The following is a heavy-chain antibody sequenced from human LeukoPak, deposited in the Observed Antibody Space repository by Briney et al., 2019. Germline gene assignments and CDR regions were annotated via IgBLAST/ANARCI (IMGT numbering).Heavy chain of an antibody. D-gene: IGHD6-19*01. J-gene: IGHJ6*03. V-gene: IGHV4-30-4*08. CDR3: ARDRKAVAGMDV. Sequence: SETLPLTCTVSGGSISSGDYYWSWIRQPPGKGLEWIGYIYYSGSTYYNPSLKSRVTISVDTSKNQFSLKLSSVTAADTAVYYCARDRKAVAGMDVWGKGTTVTVSS. CDR2: IYYSGST. CDR1: GGSISSGDYY.